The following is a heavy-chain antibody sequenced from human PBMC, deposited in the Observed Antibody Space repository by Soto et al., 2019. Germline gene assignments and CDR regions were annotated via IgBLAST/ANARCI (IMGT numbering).Heavy chain of an antibody. CDR1: GFTFSSYA. V-gene: IGHV3-30-3*01. CDR3: ARDLSCRGGSCYPPHGWFDP. D-gene: IGHD2-15*01. CDR2: ISYDGTNK. J-gene: IGHJ5*02. Sequence: GGSLRLSCAASGFTFSSYAMHWVRQAPGKGLEWVAVISYDGTNKNYADSVKGRFTISRDNSKNTLYLQMNSLRDEDTAVYYWARDLSCRGGSCYPPHGWFDPWGQGTLVTVSS.